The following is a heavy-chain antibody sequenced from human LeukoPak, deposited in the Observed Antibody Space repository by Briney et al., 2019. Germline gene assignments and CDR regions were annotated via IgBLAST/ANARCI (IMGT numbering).Heavy chain of an antibody. V-gene: IGHV3-9*01. D-gene: IGHD2-21*02. CDR3: AKDYCGGDCYSGWYFDL. CDR1: GFTFDDYA. CDR2: ISYNSDTI. Sequence: PGGSLRLSCAASGFTFDDYAMHWVRQAPGKGLEWVSGISYNSDTIAYADSVKGRFTISRDNAKHSLYLQMNSLRAEDTALYYCAKDYCGGDCYSGWYFDLWGRGTLVTVSS. J-gene: IGHJ2*01.